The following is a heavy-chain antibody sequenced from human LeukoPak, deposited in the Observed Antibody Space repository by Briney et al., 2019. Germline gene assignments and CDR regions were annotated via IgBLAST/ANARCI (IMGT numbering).Heavy chain of an antibody. V-gene: IGHV1-46*03. J-gene: IGHJ4*02. CDR2: INPSGGST. CDR3: ARVGDCSGGSCSARKASRWPPEDY. D-gene: IGHD2-15*01. CDR1: GYTFTRYY. Sequence: ASVKVSCKASGYTFTRYYMHWVRQAPGQGLEWMGFINPSGGSTSYAQKFQGRVTMTRDTSTSTVYMELSSLRSEDTAVYYCARVGDCSGGSCSARKASRWPPEDYWGQGTLVTVSS.